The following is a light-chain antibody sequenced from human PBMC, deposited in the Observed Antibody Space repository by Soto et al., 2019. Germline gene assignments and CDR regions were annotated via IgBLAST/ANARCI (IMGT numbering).Light chain of an antibody. V-gene: IGLV2-8*01. Sequence: QSALTQPASVSGSPGQSITISCTGTSRDVGNYNYVSWYQQHPGKAPRLMIYEVTKRPSGVPDRFSGSKSGNTASLTVSGLQPEDEADYFCSSYAGSNNVLFGGGTKLTVL. J-gene: IGLJ2*01. CDR1: SRDVGNYNY. CDR3: SSYAGSNNVL. CDR2: EVT.